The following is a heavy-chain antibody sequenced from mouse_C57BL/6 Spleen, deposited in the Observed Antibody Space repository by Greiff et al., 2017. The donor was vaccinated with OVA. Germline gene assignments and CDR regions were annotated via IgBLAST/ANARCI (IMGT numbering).Heavy chain of an antibody. CDR2: IYPGDGDT. J-gene: IGHJ2*01. CDR3: ARSAGYFDY. Sequence: QVQLQQSGPELVKPGASVKISCKASGYAFSSSWMNWVKQRPGKGLEWIGRIYPGDGDTNYNGKFKGKATLTADKSSSTAYMQLSSLTSEDSAVYFCARSAGYFDYWGQGTTLTVSS. V-gene: IGHV1-82*01. CDR1: GYAFSSSW.